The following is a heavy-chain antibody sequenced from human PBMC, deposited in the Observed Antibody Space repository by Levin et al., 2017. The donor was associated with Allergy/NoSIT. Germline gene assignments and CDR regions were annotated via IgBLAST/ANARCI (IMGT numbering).Heavy chain of an antibody. CDR1: GGSFSGYY. D-gene: IGHD2-8*01. J-gene: IGHJ6*02. V-gene: IGHV4-34*01. CDR3: ARDNLGYCTNGVCYTADYYYDGMDV. CDR2: INHSGST. Sequence: SETLSLTCAVYGGSFSGYYWSWIRQPPGKGLEWIGEINHSGSTNYNPSLQSRVTISVDTSKNQFSLKLSSVTAADTAVYYCARDNLGYCTNGVCYTADYYYDGMDVWGQGTTVTVSS.